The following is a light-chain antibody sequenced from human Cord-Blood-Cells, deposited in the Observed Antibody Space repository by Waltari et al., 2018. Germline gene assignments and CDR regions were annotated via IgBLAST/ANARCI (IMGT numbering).Light chain of an antibody. Sequence: DIQLTQSPSFLSASVGDRVTITCRASQGISSYLAWYQQKPGKAPKLLIYAASTLQSAVPSRFSGSGAGTEFTLTISSLQPEEFATYYCQQLNSYPRTFGQGTKVEIK. J-gene: IGKJ1*01. V-gene: IGKV1-9*01. CDR1: QGISSY. CDR3: QQLNSYPRT. CDR2: AAS.